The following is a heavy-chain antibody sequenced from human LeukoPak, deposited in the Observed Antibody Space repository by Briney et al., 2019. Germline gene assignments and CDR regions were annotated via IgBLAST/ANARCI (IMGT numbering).Heavy chain of an antibody. CDR3: ARFSGSTWGFDL. D-gene: IGHD6-13*01. J-gene: IGHJ4*02. CDR1: GGSISGYY. CDR2: IHYSGST. Sequence: SETLSLTCTVSGGSISGYYWNWIRQTPGKGLEWIAYIHYSGSTNYNPSLKSRVTISMGTSKSQFSLKLTSVTAADTAVYYCARFSGSTWGFDLWGQGTLVTVSS. V-gene: IGHV4-59*08.